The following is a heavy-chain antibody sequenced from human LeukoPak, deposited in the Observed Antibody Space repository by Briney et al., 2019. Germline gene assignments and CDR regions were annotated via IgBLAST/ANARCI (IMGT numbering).Heavy chain of an antibody. Sequence: SETLSLTCTVSGGSISSYYWSWIRQPPGKGLEWIGYIYYSGSTNYNPSLKSRLTISVDTSKNQFSLKLSSVTAADTAVYYCARARVGATTFYGRTYYFDYWGQGTLVTVSS. CDR2: IYYSGST. J-gene: IGHJ4*02. CDR3: ARARVGATTFYGRTYYFDY. D-gene: IGHD1-26*01. V-gene: IGHV4-59*01. CDR1: GGSISSYY.